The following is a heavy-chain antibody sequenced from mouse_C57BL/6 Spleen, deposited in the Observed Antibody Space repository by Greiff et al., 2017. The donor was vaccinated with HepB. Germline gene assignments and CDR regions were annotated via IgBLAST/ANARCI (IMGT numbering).Heavy chain of an antibody. Sequence: QVQLQQPGAELVKPGASVKLSCKASGYTFTSYWMHWVKQRPGRGLEWIGRIDPNSGGTKYNEKFKSKAALTVDKPSSTAYMQLSSLTSEDSAVYYCASHYGSSSHWYFDVWGTGTTVTVSS. CDR2: IDPNSGGT. J-gene: IGHJ1*03. CDR3: ASHYGSSSHWYFDV. V-gene: IGHV1-72*01. CDR1: GYTFTSYW. D-gene: IGHD1-1*01.